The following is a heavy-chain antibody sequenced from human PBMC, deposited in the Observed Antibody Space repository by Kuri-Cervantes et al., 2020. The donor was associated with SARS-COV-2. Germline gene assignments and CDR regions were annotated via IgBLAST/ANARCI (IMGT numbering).Heavy chain of an antibody. D-gene: IGHD7-27*01. CDR3: ARELTGDLDV. Sequence: GGSLRLSCAASGFAFSGSAMYWVRQAPGKGLEWVAVISYDGSNKYYADSVKGRFTISRDNSKNTLYLQMNSLRAEDTAVYYCARELTGDLDVWGKGTTVTVSS. V-gene: IGHV3-30-3*01. CDR1: GFAFSGSA. J-gene: IGHJ6*04. CDR2: ISYDGSNK.